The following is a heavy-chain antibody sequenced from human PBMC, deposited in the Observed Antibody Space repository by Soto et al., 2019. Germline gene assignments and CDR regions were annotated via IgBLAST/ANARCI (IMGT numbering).Heavy chain of an antibody. CDR2: IHNNENT. V-gene: IGHV4-59*08. Sequence: SETLSLTCPVSGDSISSYSLSWIRQPPGKGLEWIGNIHNNENTKYSPTLKSRVTISVDTSKNQFSLKLSSVTAADTAVYYCASTPIVVVPAVKVGWFDPWGQGTLVTVSS. CDR3: ASTPIVVVPAVKVGWFDP. D-gene: IGHD2-2*01. J-gene: IGHJ5*02. CDR1: GDSISSYS.